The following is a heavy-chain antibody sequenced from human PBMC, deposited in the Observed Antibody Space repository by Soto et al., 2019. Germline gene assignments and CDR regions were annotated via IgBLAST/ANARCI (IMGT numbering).Heavy chain of an antibody. D-gene: IGHD5-12*01. Sequence: GGSLRLSCAASGFTFSSYWMHWVRQAPGKGLVWVSRINSDGSSTSYADSVKGRFTISRDNAKNTLYLQMNSLRAEDTAVYYCARDGWSSGYEEHTNCFDPWGQRTPDTVSS. V-gene: IGHV3-74*01. J-gene: IGHJ5*02. CDR3: ARDGWSSGYEEHTNCFDP. CDR1: GFTFSSYW. CDR2: INSDGSST.